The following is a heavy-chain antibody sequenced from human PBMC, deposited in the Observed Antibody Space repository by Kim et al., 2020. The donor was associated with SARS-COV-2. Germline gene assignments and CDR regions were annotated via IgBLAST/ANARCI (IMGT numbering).Heavy chain of an antibody. V-gene: IGHV3-23*01. Sequence: AASVEGRLTISRDNAKNSLYLRMNILGAEDTAVYYCAKPLRYFDWLLDYWGQGTLVTVSS. D-gene: IGHD3-9*01. J-gene: IGHJ4*02. CDR3: AKPLRYFDWLLDY.